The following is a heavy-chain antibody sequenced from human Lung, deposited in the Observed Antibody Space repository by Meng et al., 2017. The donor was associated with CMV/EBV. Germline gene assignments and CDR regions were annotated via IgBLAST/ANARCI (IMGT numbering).Heavy chain of an antibody. CDR3: ATVGLDQRFDN. Sequence: GESLKISCKGSGQTFTTYWIAWVRQMPGKGLEWMGVIHPGDSETRYSPSFQGHVTISADMSLSVAYLQWSSLKASDTAIFYCATVGLDQRFDNWGQGTLVTVSS. V-gene: IGHV5-51*01. D-gene: IGHD1/OR15-1a*01. CDR1: GQTFTTYW. J-gene: IGHJ4*02. CDR2: IHPGDSET.